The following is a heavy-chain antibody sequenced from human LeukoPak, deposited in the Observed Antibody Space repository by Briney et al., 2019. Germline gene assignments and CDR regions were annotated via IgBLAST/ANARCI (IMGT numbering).Heavy chain of an antibody. J-gene: IGHJ4*02. CDR1: GGSFSGYY. V-gene: IGHV4-34*01. CDR3: VRSRDGEWWAIDY. CDR2: INHSGST. D-gene: IGHD2-8*01. Sequence: PSETLSLTCAVYGGSFSGYYWGWIRQPPGKGLEWIGEINHSGSTNYNPSLKSRVTISVDTSKNQFSLKLSSVTAADTAVYYCVRSRDGEWWAIDYWGQGTLVTVSS.